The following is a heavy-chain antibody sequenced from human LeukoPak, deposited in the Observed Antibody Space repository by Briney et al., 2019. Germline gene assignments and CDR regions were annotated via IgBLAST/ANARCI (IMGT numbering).Heavy chain of an antibody. Sequence: SETLSLTCTVSGGSISNYYWTWIRQPPGKGLEWIGYIYYSGSTNYNPSLKSRVTISLDTSKNHFSLRLSSVTAADTAVYYCAKEYCSGGCYEDYFDSWGQGTLVTVSS. CDR3: AKEYCSGGCYEDYFDS. D-gene: IGHD2-15*01. CDR2: IYYSGST. J-gene: IGHJ4*02. CDR1: GGSISNYY. V-gene: IGHV4-59*08.